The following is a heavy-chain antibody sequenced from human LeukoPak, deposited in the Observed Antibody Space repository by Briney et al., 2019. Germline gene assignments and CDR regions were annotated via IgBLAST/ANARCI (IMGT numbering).Heavy chain of an antibody. CDR3: ARRGYSYGPFDY. J-gene: IGHJ4*02. V-gene: IGHV4-59*08. D-gene: IGHD5-18*01. Sequence: SETLSLTCTVSGGSISSYYWSWIRQPPGKGLEWIGYIYYSGSTNYNPSLKSRVTISVDTSKNQFSLKLSSVSAADTAVYYCARRGYSYGPFDYWGQGTLVTVSS. CDR1: GGSISSYY. CDR2: IYYSGST.